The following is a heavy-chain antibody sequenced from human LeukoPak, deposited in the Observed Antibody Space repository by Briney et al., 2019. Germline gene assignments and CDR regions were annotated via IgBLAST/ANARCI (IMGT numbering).Heavy chain of an antibody. J-gene: IGHJ6*02. V-gene: IGHV1-2*02. CDR3: ARGGGYSYFLGMDV. D-gene: IGHD5-18*01. CDR1: GYTFTGYY. CDR2: INPNSGGT. Sequence: ASVKVSCKASGYTFTGYYMHWVRQAPGQELEWMGWINPNSGGTNYAQKFQGRVTMTRDTSISTAYMELSSLRSEDTAVYYCARGGGYSYFLGMDVWGQGTTVTVSS.